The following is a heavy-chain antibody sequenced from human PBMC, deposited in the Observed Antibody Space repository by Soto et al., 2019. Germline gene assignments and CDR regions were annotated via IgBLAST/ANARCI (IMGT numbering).Heavy chain of an antibody. Sequence: QVQLVESGGGVVQPGRSLRLSCAASGFTFSSYGMQWVRQAPGKGLEWVAVISYDGSNEYYADSVKGRFTISRDNSKNTLYLQMNSLRAEDTAVYYCAKVCSGGSCGTPDYWGQGTLVTVSS. CDR3: AKVCSGGSCGTPDY. CDR1: GFTFSSYG. J-gene: IGHJ4*02. D-gene: IGHD2-15*01. CDR2: ISYDGSNE. V-gene: IGHV3-30*18.